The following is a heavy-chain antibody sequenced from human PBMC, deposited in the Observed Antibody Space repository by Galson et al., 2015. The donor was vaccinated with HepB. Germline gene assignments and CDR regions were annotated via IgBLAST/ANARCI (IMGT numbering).Heavy chain of an antibody. J-gene: IGHJ4*02. CDR1: GFTFSSDS. CDR3: ARSRPGIAAAGLFDY. Sequence: SLRLSCAASGFTFSSDSMNWVRQAPGKGLEWVSSISSSSSYIYYADSVKGRFTISRDNAKNSLYLQMNSLRAEYTAVYYCARSRPGIAAAGLFDYWGQGTLVTVSS. V-gene: IGHV3-21*01. CDR2: ISSSSSYI. D-gene: IGHD6-13*01.